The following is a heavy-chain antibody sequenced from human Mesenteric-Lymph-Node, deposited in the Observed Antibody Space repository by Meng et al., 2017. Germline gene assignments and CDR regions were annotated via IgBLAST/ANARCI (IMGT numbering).Heavy chain of an antibody. CDR2: INHSGST. J-gene: IGHJ4*02. CDR1: GGSFSGDY. CDR3: ARVGQWLPIDY. D-gene: IGHD6-19*01. V-gene: IGHV4-34*01. Sequence: QAELQQWGAGLLTPSETLSLTCAVYGGSFSGDYWSWFRQPPGKGLEWIGEINHSGSTHYNPSLKSRVTISVDTSKNQFSLNLSSVTAADTAVYYCARVGQWLPIDYWGQGTLVTVSS.